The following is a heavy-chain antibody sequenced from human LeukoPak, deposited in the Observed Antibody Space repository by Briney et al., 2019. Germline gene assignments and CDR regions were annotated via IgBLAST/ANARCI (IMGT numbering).Heavy chain of an antibody. J-gene: IGHJ5*01. CDR2: ISASGGNT. Sequence: GGSLRLSCAASEFTFSSYAMQWVRQAPGKGLEWVSGISASGGNTWYADSVKGRFTISRDNSKNTLYLQMNSLRAEDTAVYYCANSFGYSPSWGQGTLVTVSS. CDR3: ANSFGYSPS. D-gene: IGHD2-21*01. CDR1: EFTFSSYA. V-gene: IGHV3-23*01.